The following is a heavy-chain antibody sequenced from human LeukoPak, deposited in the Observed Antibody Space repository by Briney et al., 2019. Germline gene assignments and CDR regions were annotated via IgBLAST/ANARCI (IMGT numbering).Heavy chain of an antibody. CDR2: IYYTGGT. CDR3: ARDRCTGGSCAAFDI. CDR1: GGSISTYY. Sequence: SEALSLTCTVSGGSISTYYWSWIRQPPGKGLEWIGYIYYTGGTNYNPSLKSRVTISVDASKNQFSLKLSSVTAADTAVYYCARDRCTGGSCAAFDIWGQGTVVTVSS. V-gene: IGHV4-59*01. D-gene: IGHD2-15*01. J-gene: IGHJ3*02.